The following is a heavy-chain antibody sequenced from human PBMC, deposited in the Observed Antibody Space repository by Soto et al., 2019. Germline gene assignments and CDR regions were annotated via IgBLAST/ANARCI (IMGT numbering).Heavy chain of an antibody. J-gene: IGHJ4*02. V-gene: IGHV3-21*01. CDR1: GFTFSSYS. Sequence: GGSLRLSCAASGFTFSSYSMSWVRQAPGKGLEWVSSISSSSSYIYYADSVKGRFTISRDNAKNSLYLQMNSLRAEDTAVYYCARDSEDYYDSSGYYYAIEYWGQGTLVTVSS. CDR2: ISSSSSYI. CDR3: ARDSEDYYDSSGYYYAIEY. D-gene: IGHD3-22*01.